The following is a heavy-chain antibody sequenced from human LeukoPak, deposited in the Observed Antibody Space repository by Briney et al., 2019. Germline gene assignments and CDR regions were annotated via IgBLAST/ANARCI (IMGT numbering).Heavy chain of an antibody. CDR1: GGSISSYY. CDR3: SGHGSQPNLDYGDSLPFHG. V-gene: IGHV4-59*08. Sequence: SETLSLTCTASGGSISSYYRSWVRQPPGKGLEWIWYICYSGSTNYSPSFMSHLTISVDTYKNKLSLKLRSVLAADTAVYYCSGHGSQPNLDYGDSLPFHGWGQGTLVTVSS. J-gene: IGHJ4*02. CDR2: ICYSGST. D-gene: IGHD4-17*01.